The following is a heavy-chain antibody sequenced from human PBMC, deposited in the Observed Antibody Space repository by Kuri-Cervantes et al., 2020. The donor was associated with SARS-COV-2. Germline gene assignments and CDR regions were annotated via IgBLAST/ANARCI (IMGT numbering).Heavy chain of an antibody. CDR1: GGSFSGYY. CDR2: INHSGST. D-gene: IGHD2-2*01. CDR3: ARDIVVVPAARGDAFDI. V-gene: IGHV4-34*01. Sequence: SETLSLTCAVYGGSFSGYYWSWIRQPPGKGLEWMGEINHSGSTNYNPSLKSRVTVSVDTSKNQFSLKLSSVTAADTAVYYCARDIVVVPAARGDAFDIWGQGTMVTVSS. J-gene: IGHJ3*02.